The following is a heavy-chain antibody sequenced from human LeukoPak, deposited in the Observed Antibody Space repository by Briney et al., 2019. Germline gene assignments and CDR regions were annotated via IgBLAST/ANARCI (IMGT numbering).Heavy chain of an antibody. D-gene: IGHD4-17*01. CDR1: GFTFNNYA. V-gene: IGHV3-23*01. J-gene: IGHJ4*02. CDR2: ISGGGETT. CDR3: ARDYADYVGYFFFDY. Sequence: GGSLRFSCAASGFTFNNYAMNWVRQAPGKGLEWASSISGGGETTYYADSAKGRFTISRDNSQNTLYLQMNSLRAEDTAVYYCARDYADYVGYFFFDYWGQGTLVTVSS.